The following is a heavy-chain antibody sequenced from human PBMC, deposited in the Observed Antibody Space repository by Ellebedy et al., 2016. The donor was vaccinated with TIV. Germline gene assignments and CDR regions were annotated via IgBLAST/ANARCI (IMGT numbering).Heavy chain of an antibody. D-gene: IGHD3-10*01. CDR2: VIHTGST. J-gene: IGHJ4*02. CDR3: ARVRRGSLWFAESQYIFDY. Sequence: MPSETLSLTCAVYGDSFSGYYWSWIRQPPGKGLEWIGEVIHTGSTNYNPSLKSRVTISVDTSKNQFSLNLSSVTAADTAVYYCARVRRGSLWFAESQYIFDYWGQGTLVTVSS. CDR1: GDSFSGYY. V-gene: IGHV4-34*12.